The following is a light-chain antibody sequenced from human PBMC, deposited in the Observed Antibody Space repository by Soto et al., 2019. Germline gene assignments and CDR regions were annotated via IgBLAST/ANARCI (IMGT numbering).Light chain of an antibody. CDR1: QSVSSY. J-gene: IGKJ3*01. CDR2: DAS. CDR3: QQRSNWPT. V-gene: IGKV3-11*01. Sequence: EIVLTQSPATLSLSPRERATLSCRASQSVSSYLAWYQQKPGQAPRLLIYDASNRATGIPARFSGSGSGTDFTLTISSLEPEDFAVYYCQQRSNWPTFGPGTKVAI.